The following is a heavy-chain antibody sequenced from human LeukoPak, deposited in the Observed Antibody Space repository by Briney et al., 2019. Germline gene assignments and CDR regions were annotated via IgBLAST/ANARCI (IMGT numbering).Heavy chain of an antibody. J-gene: IGHJ4*02. D-gene: IGHD4-17*01. CDR2: ISSSGSTI. CDR3: ARVSPYGDYYFDY. Sequence: LSLTCTVSGGSISSSSYYWGWIRRPPGKGLEWVSYISSSGSTIYYADSVKGRFTISRDNAKNSLYLQMNSLRAEDTAVYYCARVSPYGDYYFDYWGQGTLVTVSS. V-gene: IGHV3-11*04. CDR1: GGSISSSSYY.